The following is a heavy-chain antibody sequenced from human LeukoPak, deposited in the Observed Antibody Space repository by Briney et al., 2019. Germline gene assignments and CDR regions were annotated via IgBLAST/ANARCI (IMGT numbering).Heavy chain of an antibody. D-gene: IGHD1-1*01. Sequence: PGGSLRLSCAASGFTFSNYAMHWVRQAPGKGLEYVSAISSNGGSTYYANSVKGRFTISRDNSKNTLYLQMGSLRAEDMAVYYCARLTTGAYYFDYWGQGTLVTVSS. J-gene: IGHJ4*02. V-gene: IGHV3-64*01. CDR2: ISSNGGST. CDR3: ARLTTGAYYFDY. CDR1: GFTFSNYA.